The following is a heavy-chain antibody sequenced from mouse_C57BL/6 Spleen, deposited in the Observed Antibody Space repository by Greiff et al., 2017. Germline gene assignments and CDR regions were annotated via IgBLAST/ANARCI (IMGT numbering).Heavy chain of an antibody. CDR3: ARLTDYYYAMDY. CDR2: INPSTGGT. CDR1: GYSFTGYY. J-gene: IGHJ4*01. Sequence: VQLKQSGPELVKPGASVKISCKASGYSFTGYYMNWVKQSPEKSLEWIGEINPSTGGTTYNQKFKAKATLTVDKSSSTAYMQLKSLTSEDSTVYYCARLTDYYYAMDYWGQGTSVTVSS. D-gene: IGHD2-13*01. V-gene: IGHV1-42*01.